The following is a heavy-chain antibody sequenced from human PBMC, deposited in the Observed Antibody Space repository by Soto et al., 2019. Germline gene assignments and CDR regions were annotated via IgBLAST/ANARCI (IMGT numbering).Heavy chain of an antibody. J-gene: IGHJ6*02. Sequence: QLQLVQSGAEVKRPGASVRVSCKASGNTLTGHFLHWVRQARGQGLEWMGWLNSNSGGTKIAQKFQGGLFMTPDTSSTTAYMELSRLRSDDTALYYCATSPGWLGEGSGGLDVWGLGATVTVSS. CDR2: LNSNSGGT. D-gene: IGHD3-10*01. V-gene: IGHV1-2*02. CDR1: GNTLTGHF. CDR3: ATSPGWLGEGSGGLDV.